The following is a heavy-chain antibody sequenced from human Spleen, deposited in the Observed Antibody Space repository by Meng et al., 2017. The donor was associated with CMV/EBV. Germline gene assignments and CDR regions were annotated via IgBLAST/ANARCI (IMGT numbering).Heavy chain of an antibody. CDR2: ISGSGGST. J-gene: IGHJ5*02. CDR3: AKEGRFLERVPFDP. D-gene: IGHD3-3*01. V-gene: IGHV3-23*01. Sequence: SGFPFSSYAMSWVRQAPGKGLEWVSAISGSGGSTYYADSVKGRFTISRDNSKNTLYLQMNSLRAEDTAVYYCAKEGRFLERVPFDPWGQGTLVTVSS. CDR1: GFPFSSYA.